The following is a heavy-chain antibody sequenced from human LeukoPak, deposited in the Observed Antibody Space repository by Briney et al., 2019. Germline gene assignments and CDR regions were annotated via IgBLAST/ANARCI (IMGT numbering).Heavy chain of an antibody. CDR1: GYAFTSSG. J-gene: IGHJ4*02. D-gene: IGHD1-1*01. Sequence: ASVKVSCKASGYAFTSSGISWVRQAPGQGPEWIGWISTYNGYANYAQNFQGRVTMTTDTFTSTAYMELRSLISDDTAVYYCARNTTSYTDFWGQGTLVTVSS. CDR3: ARNTTSYTDF. V-gene: IGHV1-18*01. CDR2: ISTYNGYA.